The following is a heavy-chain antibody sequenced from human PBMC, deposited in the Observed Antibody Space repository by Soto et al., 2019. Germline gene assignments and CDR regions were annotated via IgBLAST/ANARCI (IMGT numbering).Heavy chain of an antibody. CDR2: INHSGNT. CDR1: GGSFSGYY. J-gene: IGHJ6*02. CDR3: ARHNYDGSGYYYYYYGMDV. V-gene: IGHV4-34*01. Sequence: QVQLQQWGAGLLKPSETLSLTCAVYGGSFSGYYWSWIRQPPGKGLEWIGEINHSGNTNYNPSLKSRVTISVDTSKNQFSLKLSSVTAADTAGYYCARHNYDGSGYYYYYYGMDVWGQGTTVTVSS. D-gene: IGHD3-22*01.